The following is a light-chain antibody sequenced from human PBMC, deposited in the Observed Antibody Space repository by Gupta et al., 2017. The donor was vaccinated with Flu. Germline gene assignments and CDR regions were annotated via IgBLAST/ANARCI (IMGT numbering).Light chain of an antibody. V-gene: IGKV1-5*03. CDR1: QSISSW. CDR2: KAS. J-gene: IGKJ1*01. CDR3: QQYNSYSRT. Sequence: DIQMTKSPSTLSASVGDRVTITCRASQSISSWLAWYQQKPGKAPKLLIYKASSLESGVPSRFSGSGSGTEFTLTISSLQPDDCATYYCQQYNSYSRTFGQGTKVEIK.